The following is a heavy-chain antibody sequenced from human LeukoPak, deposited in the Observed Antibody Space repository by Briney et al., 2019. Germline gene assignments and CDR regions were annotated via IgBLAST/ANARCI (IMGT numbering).Heavy chain of an antibody. Sequence: SETLSLTCTVSGGFINNDNYFWTWIRQHPGKGLEWIGHIYYRGTTSYNPSLQSRVIISVDTSKSQFSLNLSSVTAADTAVYYCARAVGSDCSGGSCYWIYGMDVWGQGTTVTVSS. CDR3: ARAVGSDCSGGSCYWIYGMDV. CDR2: IYYRGTT. D-gene: IGHD2-15*01. J-gene: IGHJ6*02. CDR1: GGFINNDNYF. V-gene: IGHV4-31*03.